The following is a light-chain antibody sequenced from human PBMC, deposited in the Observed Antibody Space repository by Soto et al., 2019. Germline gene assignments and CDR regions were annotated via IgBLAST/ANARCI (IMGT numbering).Light chain of an antibody. CDR2: EDN. CDR3: QSYDSDSYVV. V-gene: IGLV6-57*03. J-gene: IGLJ2*01. CDR1: GGGIASNY. Sequence: NFMLTQPHSVSESPGKTVTISCTRSGGGIASNYVQWYQQRPGSAPTTVIYEDNQRPSGIPDRFSGSIDRSSNSASLTISGLKTEDEADYYCQSYDSDSYVVFGGGTKLTVI.